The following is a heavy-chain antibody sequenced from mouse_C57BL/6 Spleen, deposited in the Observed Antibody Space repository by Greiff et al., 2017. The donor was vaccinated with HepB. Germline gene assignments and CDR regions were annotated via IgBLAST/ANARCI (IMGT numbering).Heavy chain of an antibody. Sequence: VHVKQSGPELVKPGASVKISCKASGYSFTGYYMNWVKQSPEKSLEWIGEINPSTGGTTYNQKFKAKATLTVDKSSSTAYMQLKSLTSEDSAVYYCARGWYFDVWGTGTTVTVSS. V-gene: IGHV1-42*01. J-gene: IGHJ1*03. CDR1: GYSFTGYY. CDR2: INPSTGGT. CDR3: ARGWYFDV.